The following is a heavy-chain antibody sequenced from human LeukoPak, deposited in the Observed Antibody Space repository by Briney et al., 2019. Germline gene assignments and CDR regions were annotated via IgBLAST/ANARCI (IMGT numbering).Heavy chain of an antibody. Sequence: PSETLSLTCTVSGGSISSYYWSWIRQPPGKGLEWIGYIYYSGSTNYNPSLKSRVTISVDTSKNQFSLKLSSVTAADTAVYYCARDGAAVTQGLNYYYYYMDVWGKGTTVTVSS. CDR2: IYYSGST. J-gene: IGHJ6*03. V-gene: IGHV4-59*12. CDR3: ARDGAAVTQGLNYYYYYMDV. D-gene: IGHD4-17*01. CDR1: GGSISSYY.